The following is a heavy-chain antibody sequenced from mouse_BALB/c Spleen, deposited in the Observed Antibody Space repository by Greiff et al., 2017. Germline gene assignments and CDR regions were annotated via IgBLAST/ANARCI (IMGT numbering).Heavy chain of an antibody. CDR3: ARHGNYVFDY. Sequence: EVQGVESGGGLVKPGGSLKLSCAVSGFAFSSYDMSWVRQTPEKRLEWVAYISSGGGSTYYPDTVKGRFTISRDNAKNTLYLQMSSLKSEDTAMYYCARHGNYVFDYWGQGTTLTVSS. CDR1: GFAFSSYD. D-gene: IGHD2-1*01. J-gene: IGHJ2*01. CDR2: ISSGGGST. V-gene: IGHV5-12-1*01.